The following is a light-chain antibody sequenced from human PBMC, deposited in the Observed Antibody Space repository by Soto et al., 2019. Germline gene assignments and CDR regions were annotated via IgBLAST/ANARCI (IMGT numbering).Light chain of an antibody. CDR1: QSISTY. V-gene: IGKV1-39*01. CDR3: QQSYSTPYT. CDR2: AAS. Sequence: DIQMTQSPSSLSASVGDRVTITCRTNQSISTYLNWYQGKPGKAPKLLIYAASSLQSGVPSKFRGSGSGTDFTLTISSLQPDDFATYYCQQSYSTPYTFGQGTTLEIK. J-gene: IGKJ2*01.